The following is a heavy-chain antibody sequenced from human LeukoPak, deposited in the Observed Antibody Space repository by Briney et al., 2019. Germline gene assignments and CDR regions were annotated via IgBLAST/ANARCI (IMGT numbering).Heavy chain of an antibody. V-gene: IGHV1-69*05. CDR2: IIPIFGTA. D-gene: IGHD4-11*01. CDR1: GGAFSSYA. Sequence: LRASVKVSCKASGGAFSSYAISWVRQAPGQGLEWMGGIIPIFGTANYAQKFQGRVTIATDESTSTAYMELSSPRSEDTAVYYCGTGGANYYSNFHYYMDVWGKGTTVTVSS. J-gene: IGHJ6*03. CDR3: GTGGANYYSNFHYYMDV.